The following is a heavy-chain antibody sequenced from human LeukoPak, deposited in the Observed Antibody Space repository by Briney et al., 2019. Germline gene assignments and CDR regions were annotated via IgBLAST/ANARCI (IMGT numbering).Heavy chain of an antibody. CDR3: VRLIGNSWLDY. CDR1: GDSVSSDIVT. CDR2: TYYRSKWYT. V-gene: IGHV6-1*01. Sequence: LSQTLSLTCAISGDSVSSDIVTWNWIRQSPSRGLEWLGRTYYRSKWYTDYAESVKSRLTINPDTFKNQVSLQLNSVTPEDTAVSYCVRLIGNSWLDYWGQGTLVTVSS. D-gene: IGHD6-13*01. J-gene: IGHJ4*02.